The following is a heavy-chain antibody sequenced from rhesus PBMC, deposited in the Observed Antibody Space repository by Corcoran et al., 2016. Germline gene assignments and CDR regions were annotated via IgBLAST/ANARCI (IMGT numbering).Heavy chain of an antibody. J-gene: IGHJ4*01. CDR3: AGEESGGGSFDH. CDR1: GYPFTTYH. Sequence: QVQILQSGAEIKQPGASVKLSCQASGYPFTTYHLPWVKQATGQGLEWIELIQPHTGTIKDSEGIRGRGTIRADTSTNTAYREVSSLTVEDTAVYYGAGEESGGGSFDHWGQGVLVTVSS. V-gene: IGHV1-180*01. D-gene: IGHD2-33*01. CDR2: IQPHTGTI.